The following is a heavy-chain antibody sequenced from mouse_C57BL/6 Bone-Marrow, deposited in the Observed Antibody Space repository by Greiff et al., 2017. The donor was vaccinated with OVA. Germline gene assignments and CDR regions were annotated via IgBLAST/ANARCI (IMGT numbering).Heavy chain of an antibody. J-gene: IGHJ3*01. V-gene: IGHV3-6*01. CDR2: ISYDGSN. CDR1: GYSITSGYY. CDR3: ARDREFYYGYAWFAY. D-gene: IGHD2-2*01. Sequence: EVQVVESGPGLVKPSQSLSLTCSVTGYSITSGYYWNWIRQFPGNKLEWMGYISYDGSNTYNSSLKNRISITRDTSKNQFFLKWNSVTTEDTATYYCARDREFYYGYAWFAYWGQGTLVTVSA.